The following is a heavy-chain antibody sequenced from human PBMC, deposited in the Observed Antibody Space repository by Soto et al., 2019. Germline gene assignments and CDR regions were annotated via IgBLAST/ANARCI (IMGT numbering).Heavy chain of an antibody. Sequence: SETLSLTCAVHGESLSGSYWRWIRQPPGKGLEWIGEINDSGRTNYNPSLMSRVTISGDTSKNQFSLMLTSVTAADTAVYFCAGPFTRYFDHWGQGTLVTVSS. CDR1: GESLSGSY. CDR2: INDSGRT. V-gene: IGHV4-34*01. J-gene: IGHJ4*02. CDR3: AGPFTRYFDH.